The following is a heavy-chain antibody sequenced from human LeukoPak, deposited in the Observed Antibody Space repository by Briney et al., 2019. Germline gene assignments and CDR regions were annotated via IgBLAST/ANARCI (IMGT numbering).Heavy chain of an antibody. D-gene: IGHD3-10*01. V-gene: IGHV3-7*01. CDR3: ARDRYYYGSGSFLFDY. Sequence: GSLRLSCAASGFTFSSYWMSWVRQAPGKGLGWVANIKQDGSEKYYVDSVKGRFTISRDNAKNSLYLQMNSLRAEDTAVYYCARDRYYYGSGSFLFDYWGQGTLVTVSS. J-gene: IGHJ4*02. CDR1: GFTFSSYW. CDR2: IKQDGSEK.